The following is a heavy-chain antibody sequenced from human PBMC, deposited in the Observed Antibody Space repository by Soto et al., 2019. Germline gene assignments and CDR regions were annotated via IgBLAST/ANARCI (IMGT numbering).Heavy chain of an antibody. CDR3: ASRRIAAGTRTLPRYYYGMDV. J-gene: IGHJ6*02. Sequence: GASQKISSKGSGYSFTSYWISWVRQMPGKGLEWTGRIDPSDSYTKYSPSFQGHITISADKSSSTAYLQWSSLKASDTAMYYCASRRIAAGTRTLPRYYYGMDVWGQGTTVTVSS. D-gene: IGHD6-13*01. V-gene: IGHV5-10-1*01. CDR2: IDPSDSYT. CDR1: GYSFTSYW.